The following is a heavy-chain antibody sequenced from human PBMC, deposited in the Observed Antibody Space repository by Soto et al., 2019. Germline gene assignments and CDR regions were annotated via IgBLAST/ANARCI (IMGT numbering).Heavy chain of an antibody. J-gene: IGHJ4*02. CDR1: GFTFSSYA. D-gene: IGHD3-10*01. Sequence: EVQLLESGGGLVQPGGSLRLSCAASGFTFSSYAMNWVRQAPGKGLEWVAVISGSGDSTYYADSVKGRFTISRANSKNTLYLQKTSLRAEDTAVYYCAKRAYGSDFDYWGQGTLVTVSS. CDR2: ISGSGDST. V-gene: IGHV3-23*01. CDR3: AKRAYGSDFDY.